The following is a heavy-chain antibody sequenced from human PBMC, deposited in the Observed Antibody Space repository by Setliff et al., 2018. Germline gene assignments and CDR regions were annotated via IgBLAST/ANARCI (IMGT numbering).Heavy chain of an antibody. CDR2: SYDSGST. Sequence: SETLSLTCTVSGGSISSGGYYWSWLRKHPGKGLEWIGYSYDSGSTYYNPSLKSRVTISVDTSKNQFSLKLSSVTAADTAVYYCASVSMVIAIRNAFDIWGQGTMVTVSS. J-gene: IGHJ3*02. V-gene: IGHV4-31*03. CDR3: ASVSMVIAIRNAFDI. D-gene: IGHD2-21*01. CDR1: GGSISSGGYY.